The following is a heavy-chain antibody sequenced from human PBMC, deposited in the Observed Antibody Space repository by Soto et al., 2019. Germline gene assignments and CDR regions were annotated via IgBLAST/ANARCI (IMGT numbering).Heavy chain of an antibody. CDR2: IKQDGSEK. CDR3: ARYRGYSYGSMGYYYYGMDV. V-gene: IGHV3-7*03. D-gene: IGHD5-18*01. CDR1: GFTFSSYW. J-gene: IGHJ6*02. Sequence: PGGSLRLSCAASGFTFSSYWMSWVRQAPGKGLEWVANIKQDGSEKYYVDSVKGRFTISRDNAKNSLYLQMNSLRAEDTAVYYCARYRGYSYGSMGYYYYGMDVWGQGTTVTVSS.